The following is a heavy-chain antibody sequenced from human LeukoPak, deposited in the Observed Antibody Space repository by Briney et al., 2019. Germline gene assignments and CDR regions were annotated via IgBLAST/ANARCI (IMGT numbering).Heavy chain of an antibody. Sequence: GESLKISCKGSGYSFTSYWIGWVRQMPGKGLEWMGIIYPGDSDTRYSPSFQGQVTISADKSISTAYLQWSSLKASDTAMYYCARRLDCSSTSCYRGGAFDIWGQGTMVTVSS. CDR3: ARRLDCSSTSCYRGGAFDI. J-gene: IGHJ3*02. CDR1: GYSFTSYW. V-gene: IGHV5-51*01. D-gene: IGHD2-2*02. CDR2: IYPGDSDT.